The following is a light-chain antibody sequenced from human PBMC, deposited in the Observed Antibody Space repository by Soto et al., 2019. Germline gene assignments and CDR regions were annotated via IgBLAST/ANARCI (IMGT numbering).Light chain of an antibody. V-gene: IGLV2-14*01. Sequence: QSVLTQPASVSGSPGQSITISCTGTSTDIGAYNYVSWYQQHPGKAPKLLIYEVTNRPSGVSNRFSGSKSVNTASLTISGLQAEDEANYYCNSYTTLSNRVFGTGTKVTVL. CDR3: NSYTTLSNRV. CDR2: EVT. J-gene: IGLJ1*01. CDR1: STDIGAYNY.